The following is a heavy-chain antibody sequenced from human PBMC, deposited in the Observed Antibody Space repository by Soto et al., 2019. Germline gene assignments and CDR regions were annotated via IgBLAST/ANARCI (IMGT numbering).Heavy chain of an antibody. CDR3: AKDIGVIAAAQAFDI. Sequence: GGSLRLSCAASGFTFDDYAMHWVRQAPGKGLEWVSGISWNSGSIGYADSVKGRFTISRDNAKNSLYLQMNSLRAEDTALYYCAKDIGVIAAAQAFDIWGQGTMVTVSS. V-gene: IGHV3-9*01. CDR2: ISWNSGSI. D-gene: IGHD2-21*01. CDR1: GFTFDDYA. J-gene: IGHJ3*02.